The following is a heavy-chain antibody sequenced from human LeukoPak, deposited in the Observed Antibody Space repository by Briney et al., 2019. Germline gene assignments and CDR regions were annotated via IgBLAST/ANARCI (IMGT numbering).Heavy chain of an antibody. CDR1: GFTVSDNY. CDR2: IYSGGST. Sequence: GGSLRLSCAASGFTVSDNYMSWVRQAPGKGLEWVSVIYSGGSTYYADSVKGRFTISRDNSKNTLYLQMNSLRAEDTAVYYCARDPGYDYGYDYWGQGTLVTISS. J-gene: IGHJ4*02. CDR3: ARDPGYDYGYDY. V-gene: IGHV3-53*01. D-gene: IGHD5-18*01.